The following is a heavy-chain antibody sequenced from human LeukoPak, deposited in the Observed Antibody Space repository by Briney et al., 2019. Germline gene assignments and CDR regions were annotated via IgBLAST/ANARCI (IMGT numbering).Heavy chain of an antibody. CDR2: VFYSGST. J-gene: IGHJ3*02. D-gene: IGHD6-13*01. CDR1: GGSISSHY. V-gene: IGHV4-59*11. Sequence: PSETLSLTCNVYGGSISSHYWSWIRQPPGEGLEWIGYVFYSGSTNYNPSLKSRVSISVDTSKKQLSLKLSSVTAADTAVYYCARVVPKQQLVDAFDIWGQGTMVTVSS. CDR3: ARVVPKQQLVDAFDI.